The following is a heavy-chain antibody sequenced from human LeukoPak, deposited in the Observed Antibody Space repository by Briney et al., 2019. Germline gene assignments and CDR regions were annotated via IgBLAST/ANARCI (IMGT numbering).Heavy chain of an antibody. CDR2: ISAYNGNT. CDR1: GYTFTSYG. Sequence: ASVKVSCKASGYTFTSYGISWVRQAPGQGLEWMGWISAYNGNTNYAQKLQGRVTMTTDTSTSTAYMELRSRRSDDTAVYYCARGSPFRDFWTGNNWFDPWGQGTLVTVSS. CDR3: ARGSPFRDFWTGNNWFDP. J-gene: IGHJ5*02. D-gene: IGHD3-3*01. V-gene: IGHV1-18*01.